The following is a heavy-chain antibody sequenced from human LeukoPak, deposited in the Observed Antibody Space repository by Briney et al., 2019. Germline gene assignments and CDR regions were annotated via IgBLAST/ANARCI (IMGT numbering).Heavy chain of an antibody. Sequence: GGSLRLSCAASRFTFTTAWMSWVRQAPGKGLEWVGRIKGTNDGGTADYAAPVKGRFIISRDDSKNTLYLQMNSLKTEDTAVYYCSTDWSSSSHWGQGTLVTVSS. V-gene: IGHV3-15*01. D-gene: IGHD6-13*01. CDR2: IKGTNDGGTA. CDR3: STDWSSSSH. CDR1: RFTFTTAW. J-gene: IGHJ4*02.